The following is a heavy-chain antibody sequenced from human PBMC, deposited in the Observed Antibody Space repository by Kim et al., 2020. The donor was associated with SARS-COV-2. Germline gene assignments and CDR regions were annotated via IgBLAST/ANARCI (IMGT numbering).Heavy chain of an antibody. CDR1: GGSISSYY. Sequence: SETLSRTCTVSGGSISSYYWSWIRQPPGKGLEWIGYIYYSGSTNYNPSLKSRVTISVDTSKNQFSLKLSSVTAADTAVYYCARGSSSWLNWGQGTLVTVSS. CDR2: IYYSGST. V-gene: IGHV4-59*08. CDR3: ARGSSSWLN. D-gene: IGHD6-13*01. J-gene: IGHJ4*02.